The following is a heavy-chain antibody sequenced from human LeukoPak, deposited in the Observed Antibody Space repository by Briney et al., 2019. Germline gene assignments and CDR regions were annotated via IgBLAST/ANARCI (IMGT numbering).Heavy chain of an antibody. CDR1: GYTFTGSY. CDR2: INPNSGNT. Sequence: ASVKVSCKASGYTFTGSYMHWVRQAPGQGLEWMGWINPNSGNTGYAQKFQGRVTISRNISINTAYLELSSLTSEDTAVYYCAREDYYGSGSFSNWFDPWGQGTLITVSS. V-gene: IGHV1-8*03. D-gene: IGHD3-10*01. J-gene: IGHJ5*02. CDR3: AREDYYGSGSFSNWFDP.